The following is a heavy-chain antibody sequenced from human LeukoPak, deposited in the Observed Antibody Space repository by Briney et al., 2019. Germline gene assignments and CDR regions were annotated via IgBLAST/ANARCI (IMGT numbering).Heavy chain of an antibody. CDR1: GGSISSSNW. D-gene: IGHD3-10*01. CDR3: ARRSAWVGELFQNWFDP. J-gene: IGHJ5*02. V-gene: IGHV4-4*02. CDR2: IYHSGST. Sequence: SGTLSLTCAVSGGSISSSNWWSWVRQPPGKGLEWIGEIYHSGSTNYNPSLKCRVTISVDTSKNQFSLKLSSVTAADTAVYYCARRSAWVGELFQNWFDPWGQGTLVTVSS.